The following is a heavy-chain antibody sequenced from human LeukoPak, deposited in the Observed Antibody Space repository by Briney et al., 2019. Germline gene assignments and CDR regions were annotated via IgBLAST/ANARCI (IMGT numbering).Heavy chain of an antibody. Sequence: PGGCLRLSCSASGFTFSRYAMHWVRQAPGKGLEYVSGIHDNGGRTHYGDSVKGRFSISRDNSKNTLHLQMSTLRAEDTALYYCVKDVGGSYAFDYWGQGILVAVAS. J-gene: IGHJ4*02. CDR3: VKDVGGSYAFDY. D-gene: IGHD1-26*01. CDR1: GFTFSRYA. V-gene: IGHV3-64D*09. CDR2: IHDNGGRT.